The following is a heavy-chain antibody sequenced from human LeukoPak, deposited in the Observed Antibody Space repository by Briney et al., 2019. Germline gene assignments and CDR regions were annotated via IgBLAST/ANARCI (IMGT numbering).Heavy chain of an antibody. CDR1: GGSISSGDYY. D-gene: IGHD3-22*01. CDR3: VRPYYYDSRIDP. V-gene: IGHV4-30-4*01. Sequence: TSETLSLTCTVSGGSISSGDYYWSWIRQPPGKGLEWIAYMYYSGSTYYNPSLKSRVTMSADTSKNQLSLKLSSVTAVDTAVYYCVRPYYYDSRIDPWGQGILVSVSS. CDR2: MYYSGST. J-gene: IGHJ5*02.